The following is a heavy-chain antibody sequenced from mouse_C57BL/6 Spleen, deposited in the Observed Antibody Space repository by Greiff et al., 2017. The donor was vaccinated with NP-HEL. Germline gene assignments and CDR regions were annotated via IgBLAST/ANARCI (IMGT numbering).Heavy chain of an antibody. CDR2: IWSGGSP. CDR1: GFSLTSYG. Sequence: QVQLQQSGPGLVQPSQSLSITCTVSGFSLTSYGVHWVRQSPGKGLEWLGVIWSGGSPDCNAAFLSRLSISKDNSKSQVFFKMISLQADDTAIYYCASSIYYYGSSYDYYAMDYWGQGTSVTVSS. D-gene: IGHD1-1*01. J-gene: IGHJ4*01. V-gene: IGHV2-2*01. CDR3: ASSIYYYGSSYDYYAMDY.